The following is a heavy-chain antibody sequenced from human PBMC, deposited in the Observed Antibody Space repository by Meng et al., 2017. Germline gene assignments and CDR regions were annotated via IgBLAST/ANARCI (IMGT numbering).Heavy chain of an antibody. Sequence: GSLRLSCTVSGASIISYYWSWVRQPPGKGLEWIGSIYDSGRTYYNPSLNSRVTISVDTSKNQFSLKLNYVTAADTAVYYCARARDGYNQRPFDYWGQGTLVTVSS. V-gene: IGHV4-59*01. J-gene: IGHJ4*02. CDR3: ARARDGYNQRPFDY. D-gene: IGHD5-24*01. CDR2: IYDSGRT. CDR1: GASIISYY.